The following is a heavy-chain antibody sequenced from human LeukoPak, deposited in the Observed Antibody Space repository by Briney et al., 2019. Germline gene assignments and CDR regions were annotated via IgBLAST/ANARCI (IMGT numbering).Heavy chain of an antibody. CDR3: ASAYYDFWSGYQFDY. CDR1: RGTFSSYT. Sequence: ASVKVSCKASRGTFSSYTISWVRQAPGQGLEWMGRIVPILGIANYAQKFQGRVTITADKSTSTAYMELSSLRSEDTAVYYCASAYYDFWSGYQFDYWGQGTLVTVSS. CDR2: IVPILGIA. J-gene: IGHJ4*02. V-gene: IGHV1-69*02. D-gene: IGHD3-3*01.